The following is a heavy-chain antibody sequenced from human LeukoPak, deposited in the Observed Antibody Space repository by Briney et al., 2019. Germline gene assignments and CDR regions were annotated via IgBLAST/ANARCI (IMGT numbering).Heavy chain of an antibody. CDR3: ARRGGEMVFDN. CDR1: GFTFSSYS. D-gene: IGHD3-10*01. Sequence: PGGSLRLSCAASGFTFSSYSMNWVRQAPGKGLEWVSYISSSSSTKNYADSVKGRFTISRDSGKNSLYLQMNSLRAEDTAVYYCARRGGEMVFDNWGQGTLVTVSS. CDR2: ISSSSSTK. V-gene: IGHV3-48*01. J-gene: IGHJ4*02.